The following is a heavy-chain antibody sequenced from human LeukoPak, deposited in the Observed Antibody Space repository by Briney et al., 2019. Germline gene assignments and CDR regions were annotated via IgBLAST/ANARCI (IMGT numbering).Heavy chain of an antibody. Sequence: GGSLRLSCAASGFTFSSNGVHWVRQAPGKGLEWVAVIWYDGSNKYYADSVKGRFTISRDNSKNTLYLQMNILRAEDTAVYYCARDRDYDYLDYWGQGTLVTVSS. V-gene: IGHV3-33*01. CDR2: IWYDGSNK. CDR1: GFTFSSNG. D-gene: IGHD5-12*01. CDR3: ARDRDYDYLDY. J-gene: IGHJ4*02.